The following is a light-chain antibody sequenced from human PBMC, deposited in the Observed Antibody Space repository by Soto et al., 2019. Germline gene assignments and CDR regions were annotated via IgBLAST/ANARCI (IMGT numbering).Light chain of an antibody. CDR2: DVS. CDR3: SSYTSSITRV. Sequence: QSALTQPASVSGSPGQSITISCTGTSSDVGGYNYVSWYQQHPGKAPKLMIYDVSNRPSGVSNRFSGSKSGNTASLTISGRQAEDEAEYYRSSYTSSITRVFGGGTQLAV. V-gene: IGLV2-14*01. CDR1: SSDVGGYNY. J-gene: IGLJ2*01.